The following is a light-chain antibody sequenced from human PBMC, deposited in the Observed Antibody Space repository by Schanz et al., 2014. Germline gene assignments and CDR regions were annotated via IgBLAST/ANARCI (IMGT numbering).Light chain of an antibody. V-gene: IGKV1-39*02. CDR2: GAS. Sequence: DIQMTQSPSSLSASVGDRVTISCRASQSITSFLNWYQHKPGRAPKLLIFGASSLQSGVPSRFSGSGSGTDFTLTISSLEPEDFAVYYCQRHGSSPLYTFGQGTKVEVK. J-gene: IGKJ2*01. CDR1: QSITSF. CDR3: QRHGSSPLYT.